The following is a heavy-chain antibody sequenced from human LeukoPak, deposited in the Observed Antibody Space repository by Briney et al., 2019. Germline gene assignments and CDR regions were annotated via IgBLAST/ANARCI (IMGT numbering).Heavy chain of an antibody. Sequence: GGSLRLSCAASGFTFNEFWMHWVRQVPGKGLMWVSRIHKDGLHTWYADSMKGRFTISRDNAENTVYLQLNSLRVEDTAVYYCARGSEAAGTYYLDHWGQGNLVTVSS. CDR1: GFTFNEFW. J-gene: IGHJ4*02. V-gene: IGHV3-74*01. CDR3: ARGSEAAGTYYLDH. D-gene: IGHD6-25*01. CDR2: IHKDGLHT.